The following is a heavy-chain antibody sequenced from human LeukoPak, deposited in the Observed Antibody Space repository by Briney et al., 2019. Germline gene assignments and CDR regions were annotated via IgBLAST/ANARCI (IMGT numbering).Heavy chain of an antibody. Sequence: GGSLRLSCAASGFTFNIYAMNWVRQAPGKGLEWVSTISGSGGSTYYADSVKGRFTISRDNSKNTLSLQMNSLRAEDTATYYCAEARGCSGGSCYFDCWGQGTLVTVSS. CDR2: ISGSGGST. J-gene: IGHJ4*02. CDR3: AEARGCSGGSCYFDC. D-gene: IGHD2-15*01. CDR1: GFTFNIYA. V-gene: IGHV3-23*01.